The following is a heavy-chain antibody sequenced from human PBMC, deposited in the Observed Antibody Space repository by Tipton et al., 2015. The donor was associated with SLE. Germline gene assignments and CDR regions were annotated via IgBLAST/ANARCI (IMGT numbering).Heavy chain of an antibody. V-gene: IGHV4-4*07. J-gene: IGHJ3*02. CDR2: MYGSGSPT. D-gene: IGHD1-26*01. CDR3: TRHNTGSYYGAFDI. Sequence: TLSLTCTVSGDSLSTNYWNWIRQPAGKGLEWIGRMYGSGSPTHYNPSLESRVTMSVDTSQKQFSLKLTFVTAADTAVYYCTRHNTGSYYGAFDIWGQGTMVTVSS. CDR1: GDSLSTNY.